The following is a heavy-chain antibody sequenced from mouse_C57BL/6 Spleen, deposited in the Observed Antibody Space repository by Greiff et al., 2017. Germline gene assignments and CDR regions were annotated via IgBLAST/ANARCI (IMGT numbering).Heavy chain of an antibody. CDR2: FHPFNDDP. D-gene: IGHD2-12*01. CDR1: GYTFTTYP. Sequence: VQLQQSGAELVKPGASVKMSCKASGYTFTTYPIEWMKQNHGKSLEWIGNFHPFNDDPKYNEKFKGKATVTVEKSSSTVYLELSRLTTDESAVYSWARSYYYSHYAMDYWGQGTSVTVSS. J-gene: IGHJ4*01. CDR3: ARSYYYSHYAMDY. V-gene: IGHV1-47*01.